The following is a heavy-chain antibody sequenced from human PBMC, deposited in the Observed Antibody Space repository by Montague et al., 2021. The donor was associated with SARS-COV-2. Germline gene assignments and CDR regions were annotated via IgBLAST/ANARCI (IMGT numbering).Heavy chain of an antibody. CDR1: GFTFSNYA. Sequence: SLRLSCPASGFTFSNYAMHWVRQAPGKGLEWVALISYDGSNEFYTDSVKGRFTISRDNYKNTMYLRMNSLRAEDTAVYYCARGGAAARRTPGEYFYYGMDVWGQGTTVTVSS. CDR2: ISYDGSNE. CDR3: ARGGAAARRTPGEYFYYGMDV. D-gene: IGHD2-2*01. J-gene: IGHJ6*02. V-gene: IGHV3-30*04.